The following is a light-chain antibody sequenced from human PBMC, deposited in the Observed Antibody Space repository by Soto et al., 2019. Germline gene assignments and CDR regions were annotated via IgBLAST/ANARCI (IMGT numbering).Light chain of an antibody. J-gene: IGKJ1*01. V-gene: IGKV3-20*01. CDR1: QSVSSN. Sequence: MVLTPSPGTLSFSPSERATLSFRASQSVSSNLAWYQQKPGQAPRLLIYGASSRATGIPDRFSGSGSGTDFTLTISRLEPEDFAVYYCQQYGSSRTFGQGTKVDIK. CDR2: GAS. CDR3: QQYGSSRT.